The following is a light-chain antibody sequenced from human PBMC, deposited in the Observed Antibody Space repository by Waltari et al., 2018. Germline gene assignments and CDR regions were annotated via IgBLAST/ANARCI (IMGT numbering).Light chain of an antibody. CDR3: QQGNSYPHS. Sequence: DIQMSQSPSSLSASVGDRVTITCRASQGISSYLNWYQQKPGKAPKLLIYYANNLPSGVPSRFSVSGSGTEFALTISSLQPEDFATYYCQQGNSYPHSFGQGTKIEIK. J-gene: IGKJ2*03. CDR1: QGISSY. CDR2: YAN. V-gene: IGKV1-17*01.